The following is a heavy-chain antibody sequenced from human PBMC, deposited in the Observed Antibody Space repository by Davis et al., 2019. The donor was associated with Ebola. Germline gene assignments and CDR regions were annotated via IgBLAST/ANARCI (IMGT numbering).Heavy chain of an antibody. CDR2: IWYDGSNK. CDR1: GFTFSSYG. V-gene: IGHV3-33*01. CDR3: ARDSGSYLYYYYYGMDV. Sequence: PGGSLRLSCAASGFTFSSYGMHWVRQAPGKGLEWVAVIWYDGSNKYYADSVKGRFTISRDNAKNSLYLQMNSLRAEDTAVYYCARDSGSYLYYYYYGMDVWGQGTTVTVSS. D-gene: IGHD1-26*01. J-gene: IGHJ6*02.